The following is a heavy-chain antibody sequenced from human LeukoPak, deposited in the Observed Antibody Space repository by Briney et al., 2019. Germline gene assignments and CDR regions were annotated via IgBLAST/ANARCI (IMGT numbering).Heavy chain of an antibody. J-gene: IGHJ4*02. V-gene: IGHV4-4*07. CDR2: MHSSGIT. Sequence: RPSETLSLXCTVSGGSTRSYHWSWIRKSAGKGLEGFGRMHSSGITNYNPSLKSRDTMSIDTSKNQFSVKLTSVTAADTAVYYCARDGLYTSGYSSFDYWGQGTLVTVAX. D-gene: IGHD4-23*01. CDR3: ARDGLYTSGYSSFDY. CDR1: GGSTRSYH.